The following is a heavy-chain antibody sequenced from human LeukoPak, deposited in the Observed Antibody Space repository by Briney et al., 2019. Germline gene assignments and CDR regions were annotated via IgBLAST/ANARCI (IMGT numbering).Heavy chain of an antibody. CDR2: ISGSGGST. D-gene: IGHD5-12*01. CDR1: GYTFSSYA. CDR3: ANQDIVATMGVDY. V-gene: IGHV3-23*01. J-gene: IGHJ4*02. Sequence: ASVKVSCKASGYTFSSYAMSWVRQAPGKGLEWVSAISGSGGSTYYADSVKGRFTISRDNSKNTLYLQMNSLRAEDTAVYYCANQDIVATMGVDYWGQGTLVTVSS.